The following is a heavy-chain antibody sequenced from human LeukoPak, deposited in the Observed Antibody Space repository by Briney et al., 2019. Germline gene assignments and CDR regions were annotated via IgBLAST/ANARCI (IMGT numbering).Heavy chain of an antibody. V-gene: IGHV3-21*01. CDR1: GFTFSSYS. D-gene: IGHD3-3*01. Sequence: GGCLRLSCAASGFTFSSYSMNWVRQAPGKGLEWVSSISSSSSYIYYADSVKGRFTISRDNAKNSLYLQMNSLRAEDTAVYYCARDLIDFWSGYYYYFDYWGQGTLVTVSS. J-gene: IGHJ4*02. CDR3: ARDLIDFWSGYYYYFDY. CDR2: ISSSSSYI.